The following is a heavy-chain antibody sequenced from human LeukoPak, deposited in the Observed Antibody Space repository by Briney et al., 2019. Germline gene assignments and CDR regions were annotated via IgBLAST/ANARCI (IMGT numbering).Heavy chain of an antibody. CDR1: GFTFADYG. D-gene: IGHD3-10*01. CDR3: ASFIWSALDY. Sequence: GGSLRLSCAASGFTFADYGMSWVRHAPGKGLEWVSSISSSSSYIYYADSVKGRFTISRDNAKNSLYLQMNSLRAEDTAVYYCASFIWSALDYWGQGTLVTVSS. V-gene: IGHV3-21*01. CDR2: ISSSSSYI. J-gene: IGHJ4*02.